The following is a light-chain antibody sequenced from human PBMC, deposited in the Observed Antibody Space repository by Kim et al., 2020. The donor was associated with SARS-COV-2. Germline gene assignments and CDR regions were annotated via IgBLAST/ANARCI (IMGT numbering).Light chain of an antibody. Sequence: PGKTATITCVGDNIGSKIVHCYQQKPGQAPVLVIYYDIDRPSGIPERFSGSNSGNTATLTISRVEAGDEADYYCHVWDSSSDHPVFGGGTKLTVL. J-gene: IGLJ3*02. CDR3: HVWDSSSDHPV. CDR1: NIGSKI. CDR2: YDI. V-gene: IGLV3-21*04.